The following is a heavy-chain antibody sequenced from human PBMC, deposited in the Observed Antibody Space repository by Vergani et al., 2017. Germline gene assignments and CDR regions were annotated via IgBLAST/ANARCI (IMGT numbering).Heavy chain of an antibody. CDR2: IYSGGST. J-gene: IGHJ4*02. CDR3: AREGIAAAGPAGRFDY. V-gene: IGHV3-66*01. Sequence: EVQLVESGGGLVKPGGSLRLSCAASGFTFSSYAMSWVRQAPGKGLEWVSVIYSGGSTYYADSVKGRFTISRDNSKNTLYLQMNSLRAEDTAVYYCAREGIAAAGPAGRFDYWGQGTLVTVSS. D-gene: IGHD6-13*01. CDR1: GFTFSSYA.